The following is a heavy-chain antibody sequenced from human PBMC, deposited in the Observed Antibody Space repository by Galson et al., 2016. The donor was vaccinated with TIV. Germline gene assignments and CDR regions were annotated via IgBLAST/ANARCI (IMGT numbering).Heavy chain of an antibody. CDR1: EFSLSSSGVG. J-gene: IGHJ4*03. Sequence: PALVKPTQTLTLTCTFSEFSLSSSGVGVGWIRQPPGKALEWLALIYYNNEKRYSPSLNNRLTITRDTSKNQAVLTMTNMGAVDTGTYYCARYFYGSGSSSHFDYWGQGTTVTVSS. V-gene: IGHV2-5*01. CDR2: IYYNNEK. CDR3: ARYFYGSGSSSHFDY. D-gene: IGHD3-10*01.